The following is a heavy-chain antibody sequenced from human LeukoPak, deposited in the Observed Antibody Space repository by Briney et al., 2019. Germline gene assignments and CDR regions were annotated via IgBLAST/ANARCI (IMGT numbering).Heavy chain of an antibody. CDR3: ADLRCTNGVCYAFDI. D-gene: IGHD2-8*01. V-gene: IGHV4-39*01. CDR1: GGSISSSSYY. J-gene: IGHJ3*02. Sequence: PSETLSLTCTVSGGSISSSSYYWGWIRQPPGKGLEWIGSIYYSGSTYYNPSLKSRVTISVDTSKNQFSLKLSSVTAADTAVYYCADLRCTNGVCYAFDIWGQGTMVTVSS. CDR2: IYYSGST.